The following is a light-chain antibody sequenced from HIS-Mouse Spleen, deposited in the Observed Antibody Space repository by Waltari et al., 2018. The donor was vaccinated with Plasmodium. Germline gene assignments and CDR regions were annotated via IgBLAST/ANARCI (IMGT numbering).Light chain of an antibody. CDR2: DAS. Sequence: AIQLTQSPSSLSASVGARVTITCRASQGISSALAWYQHKPGKAPKLLIYDASSLESGVPSRFSGSGSGTDFTLTISSLQPEDFATYYCQQFNSYPFTFGPGTKVDIK. CDR3: QQFNSYPFT. V-gene: IGKV1-13*02. CDR1: QGISSA. J-gene: IGKJ3*01.